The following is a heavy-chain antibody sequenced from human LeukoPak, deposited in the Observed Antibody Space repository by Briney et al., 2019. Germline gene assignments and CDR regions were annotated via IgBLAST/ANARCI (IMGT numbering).Heavy chain of an antibody. D-gene: IGHD2-15*01. Sequence: GESLKISCKGSGYSFTSYWIGWVRQMPGKGLEWMGIIYPGDSDTRYSPSFQGQVTLSADKSISTAYLQWSSLKASDTAMYYCARVLYCSGGSCYSGYYFDYWGQGTLVTVSS. V-gene: IGHV5-51*01. CDR1: GYSFTSYW. CDR2: IYPGDSDT. J-gene: IGHJ4*02. CDR3: ARVLYCSGGSCYSGYYFDY.